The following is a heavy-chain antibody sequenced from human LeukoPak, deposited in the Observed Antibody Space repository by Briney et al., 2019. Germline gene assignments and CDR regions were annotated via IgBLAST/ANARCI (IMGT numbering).Heavy chain of an antibody. D-gene: IGHD2-2*01. J-gene: IGHJ5*02. CDR2: MNPNSGNT. Sequence: GASVTVSFKASGYTFTIYDINWGRQAAGQGVEWMGWMNPNSGNTGYAQKFQGRVTMTRNTSIRTAYMELSSLSSEDTAVYYCARGLDCSSTSCYDWFDPWGQGTLVTVSS. V-gene: IGHV1-8*01. CDR1: GYTFTIYD. CDR3: ARGLDCSSTSCYDWFDP.